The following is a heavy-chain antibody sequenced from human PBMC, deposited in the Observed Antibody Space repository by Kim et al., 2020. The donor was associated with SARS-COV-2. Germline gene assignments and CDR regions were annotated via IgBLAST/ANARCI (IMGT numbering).Heavy chain of an antibody. CDR2: INCDKGKT. V-gene: IGHV1-3*01. CDR3: ARGGRYGSGNYLSQSFEY. J-gene: IGHJ4*02. CDR1: GYNFTLYA. Sequence: ASVKVSCKPSGYNFTLYAIHWVRQAPGQGLEWMGWINCDKGKTKYSPRFQGSVTFSRDTSATAVYMELDSLRSEDTAVYYCARGGRYGSGNYLSQSFEYWGPGTLITVSS. D-gene: IGHD3-10*01.